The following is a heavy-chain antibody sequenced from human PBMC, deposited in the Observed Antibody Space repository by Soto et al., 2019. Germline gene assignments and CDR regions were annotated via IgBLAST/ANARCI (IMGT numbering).Heavy chain of an antibody. V-gene: IGHV5-51*01. J-gene: IGHJ4*02. CDR1: GFNFPTFW. CDR3: VRGKYSSPRGGLEV. Sequence: GESLKISCKHSGFNFPTFWIAWVRQMPGKGLEWMGTIYPDDSDTRYSPSFQGQVTISADKSIQTAYLQWGSLKASDSALYYCVRGKYSSPRGGLEVWGQGTPVTVSS. CDR2: IYPDDSDT. D-gene: IGHD4-4*01.